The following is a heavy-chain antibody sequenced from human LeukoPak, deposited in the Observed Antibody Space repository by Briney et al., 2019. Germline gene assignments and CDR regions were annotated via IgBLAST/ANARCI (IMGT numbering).Heavy chain of an antibody. CDR3: AAIAVAGLY. Sequence: PGGSLRLSCAASGFTFSGYGMHWVRQAPGKGLEWVAYIRYDGGQKYYVDSVKGRFTISRDNSKNTMSLQMNSLTDEDTAVYYCAAIAVAGLYWGQGTLVTVSS. D-gene: IGHD6-13*01. V-gene: IGHV3-30*02. CDR2: IRYDGGQK. CDR1: GFTFSGYG. J-gene: IGHJ4*02.